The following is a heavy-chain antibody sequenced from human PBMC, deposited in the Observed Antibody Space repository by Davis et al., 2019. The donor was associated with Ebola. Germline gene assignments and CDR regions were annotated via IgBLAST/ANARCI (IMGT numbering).Heavy chain of an antibody. V-gene: IGHV1-2*04. D-gene: IGHD4-17*01. J-gene: IGHJ6*02. Sequence: ASVKVSCKASGYTFTGYYMHWVRQAPGQGLEWMGWINPNSGGTNYAQKFQGWVTMTRDTSISTAYMELSRLRSDDTAVYYCARMVTTPYYYYGMDVWGQGTTVTVSS. CDR3: ARMVTTPYYYYGMDV. CDR1: GYTFTGYY. CDR2: INPNSGGT.